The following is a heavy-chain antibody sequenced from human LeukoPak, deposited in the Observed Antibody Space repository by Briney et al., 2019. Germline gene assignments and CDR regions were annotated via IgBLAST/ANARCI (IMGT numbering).Heavy chain of an antibody. Sequence: PSETLSLTCAVYGGSFSGYYWSWVRQPPGKGLEWIGEINHSGSTNYNASLKSRVTISVDTSKNQFSLKMSSVTAADTAVYYCAREEDCSGGICYLGNAFDIWGQGTMFTASS. D-gene: IGHD2-15*01. V-gene: IGHV4-34*01. CDR1: GGSFSGYY. J-gene: IGHJ3*02. CDR2: INHSGST. CDR3: AREEDCSGGICYLGNAFDI.